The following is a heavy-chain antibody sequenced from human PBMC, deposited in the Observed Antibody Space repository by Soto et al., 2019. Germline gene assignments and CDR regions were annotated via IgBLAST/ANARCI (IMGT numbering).Heavy chain of an antibody. CDR3: ARGAVTTNYYYYYMDV. Sequence: GGSLRLSCAASGFTVSSNYMSWVRQAPGKGLEWVSVIYSGGSTYYADSVKGRFTISRHNSKNTLYLQMNSLRAEDTAVYYCARGAVTTNYYYYYMDVWGKGTTVTVSS. CDR2: IYSGGST. V-gene: IGHV3-53*04. J-gene: IGHJ6*03. D-gene: IGHD4-17*01. CDR1: GFTVSSNY.